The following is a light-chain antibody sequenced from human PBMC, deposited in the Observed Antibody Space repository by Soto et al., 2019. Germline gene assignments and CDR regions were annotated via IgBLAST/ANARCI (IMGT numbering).Light chain of an antibody. J-gene: IGKJ2*01. CDR3: QQYNTYPYT. CDR2: DAS. V-gene: IGKV1-5*01. CDR1: QSISNC. Sequence: DIQMTQSPSTLSASVGDRVTLTCRASQSISNCLAWYQQKPGKAPKLLIYDASNLESGVPSKFSGSGSGKKLTLTISSLQPDDFATYYCQQYNTYPYTFGPGTKLETK.